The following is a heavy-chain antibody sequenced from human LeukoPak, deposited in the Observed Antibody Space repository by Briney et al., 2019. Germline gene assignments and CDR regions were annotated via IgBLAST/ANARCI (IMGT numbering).Heavy chain of an antibody. V-gene: IGHV1-18*01. Sequence: ASVKVSCKASGYTFTNYGISWVRQAPGQGLEWMGWISAYNTNTMYAQKVQGRVTMTTETSTSTAYMELRSLRSDDTAVYYCARDIGYRSGSYYFYYWGQGTLVTVSS. CDR2: ISAYNTNT. CDR1: GYTFTNYG. D-gene: IGHD5-18*01. CDR3: ARDIGYRSGSYYFYY. J-gene: IGHJ4*02.